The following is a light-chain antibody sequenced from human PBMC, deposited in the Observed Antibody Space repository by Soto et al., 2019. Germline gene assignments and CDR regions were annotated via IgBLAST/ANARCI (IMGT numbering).Light chain of an antibody. Sequence: QSLLTQPSSVSGSPGQSITISCTGTISDVCNYNYVSWYQHHPGKAPKVMIYEVMNRPSGVSNRFSGSKSGNTASLTISGLQAEDEADYCCSSYSSTKTRVFGTGTKVTV. CDR1: ISDVCNYNY. CDR2: EVM. CDR3: SSYSSTKTRV. V-gene: IGLV2-14*01. J-gene: IGLJ1*01.